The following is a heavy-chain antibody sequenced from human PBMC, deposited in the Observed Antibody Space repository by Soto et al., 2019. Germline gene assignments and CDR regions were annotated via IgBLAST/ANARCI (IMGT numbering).Heavy chain of an antibody. CDR1: GFTFSSYA. J-gene: IGHJ6*02. Sequence: GGSLRLSCAASGFTFSSYAMSWVRQAPGKGLEWVSAISGSGGSTYYADSVKGRFTISRDNSKNTLYLQMNSLRAEDTAVYDCAKDDADRSYYYGMDVWGQGTTVTVSS. V-gene: IGHV3-23*01. CDR3: AKDDADRSYYYGMDV. CDR2: ISGSGGST.